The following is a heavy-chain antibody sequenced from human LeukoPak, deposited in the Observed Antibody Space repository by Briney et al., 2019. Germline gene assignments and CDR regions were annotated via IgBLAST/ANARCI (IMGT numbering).Heavy chain of an antibody. J-gene: IGHJ4*02. CDR2: ISSSGSII. D-gene: IGHD6-13*01. V-gene: IGHV3-48*03. CDR1: GFTSSSYE. CDR3: ARGSWSAADTNIDY. Sequence: GGSLRLSCAASGFTSSSYEMNWVRQAPGKGLEWVSYISSSGSIIYYADSLKGRFTISRDNAKNTLYLQMNTLRVEDTAVYYCARGSWSAADTNIDYWGQGTLVTVSS.